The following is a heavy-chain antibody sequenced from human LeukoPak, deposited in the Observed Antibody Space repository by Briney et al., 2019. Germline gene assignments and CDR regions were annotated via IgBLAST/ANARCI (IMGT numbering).Heavy chain of an antibody. V-gene: IGHV4-34*01. CDR1: GVSFSGYY. CDR3: ARYSYNWNVYYYYYYMDV. Sequence: SETLSLTCAVYGVSFSGYYWSWIRQPPGKGLEWIGEINHSGSTNYNPSLKSRVTISVDTSKNQFSLKLSSVTAADTAVYYCARYSYNWNVYYYYYYMDVWGKGTTVTVSS. CDR2: INHSGST. D-gene: IGHD1-20*01. J-gene: IGHJ6*03.